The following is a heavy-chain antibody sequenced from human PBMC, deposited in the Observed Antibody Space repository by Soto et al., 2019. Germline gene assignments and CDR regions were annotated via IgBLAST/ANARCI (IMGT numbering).Heavy chain of an antibody. CDR3: ARSLGVSGSYSYYYGMDV. J-gene: IGHJ6*02. CDR2: ISSSSSYT. CDR1: GFTFSDYY. D-gene: IGHD3-10*01. Sequence: QVQLVESGGGLVKPGGSLRLSCAASGFTFSDYYMSWIRQAPGKGLEWVSYISSSSSYTNYADSVKGRFTISRDNAKNSLYLQMNSLRAEDTAVYYCARSLGVSGSYSYYYGMDVWGQGTTVTVSS. V-gene: IGHV3-11*06.